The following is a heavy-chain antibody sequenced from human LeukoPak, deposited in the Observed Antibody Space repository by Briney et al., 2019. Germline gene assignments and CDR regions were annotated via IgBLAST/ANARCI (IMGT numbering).Heavy chain of an antibody. V-gene: IGHV1-69*05. Sequence: SVKVSCKASGGTFSSYAISWVRQAPGQGLEWMGGIIPIFGTANYAQKSQGRVTITTDESTSTAYMELSSLRSEDTAVYYCARGARLGGSYYYYYYMDVWGKGTTVTVSS. D-gene: IGHD2-15*01. CDR3: ARGARLGGSYYYYYYMDV. CDR2: IIPIFGTA. CDR1: GGTFSSYA. J-gene: IGHJ6*03.